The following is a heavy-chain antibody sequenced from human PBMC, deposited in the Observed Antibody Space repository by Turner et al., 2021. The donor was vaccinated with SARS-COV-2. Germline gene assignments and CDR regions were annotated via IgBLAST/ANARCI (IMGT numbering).Heavy chain of an antibody. D-gene: IGHD4-4*01. V-gene: IGHV3-7*01. J-gene: IGHJ3*02. CDR1: GFPFSSYW. CDR2: IKEDGNEK. Sequence: EVQLVESWGGLVQPGGSLRLSCAVSGFPFSSYWMSWVRQAPGKGLEWVANIKEDGNEKYYVDSVRGRFTISRDNAKNLLYLQMNSLRAEDTGVYYCATGRDDYNEKSDIWGQGTMVTVSS. CDR3: ATGRDDYNEKSDI.